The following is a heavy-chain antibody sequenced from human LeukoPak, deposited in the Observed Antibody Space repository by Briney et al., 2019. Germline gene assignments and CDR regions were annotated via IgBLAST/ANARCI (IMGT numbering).Heavy chain of an antibody. J-gene: IGHJ4*02. CDR3: ASIRGAYTFGGVKEDDY. V-gene: IGHV3-21*01. CDR2: ISSSSSYI. Sequence: PGGSLRLSCAASGFTFSSYSMSWVRQAPGKGLEWVSSISSSSSYIYYADSVKGRFTISRDNAKNSLYLQMNSLRAEDTAVYYCASIRGAYTFGGVKEDDYWGQGTLVTVSS. D-gene: IGHD3-16*01. CDR1: GFTFSSYS.